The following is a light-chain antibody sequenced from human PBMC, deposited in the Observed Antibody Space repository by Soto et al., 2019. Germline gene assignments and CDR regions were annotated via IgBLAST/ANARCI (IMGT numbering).Light chain of an antibody. CDR1: SSDVGNYNL. CDR2: EGS. Sequence: QSALTQPASVSGSPGQSITISCTGTSSDVGNYNLVSWYQQYPGKAPKVMIYEGSKRPSGVSNRFSGSKSGNTASLTISGLEAEDAADYYCCSYAGSRTFVVFGGGTQLTVL. CDR3: CSYAGSRTFVV. J-gene: IGLJ2*01. V-gene: IGLV2-23*01.